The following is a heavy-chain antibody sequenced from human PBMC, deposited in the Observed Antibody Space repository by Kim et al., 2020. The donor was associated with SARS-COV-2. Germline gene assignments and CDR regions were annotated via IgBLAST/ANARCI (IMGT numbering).Heavy chain of an antibody. Sequence: TPSLKSRVTISVDTSKNQWSLEWSSVTAADTALYYCARTSGSGSRYFDYWGQGALVTVSS. D-gene: IGHD3-10*01. V-gene: IGHV4-59*01. J-gene: IGHJ4*02. CDR3: ARTSGSGSRYFDY.